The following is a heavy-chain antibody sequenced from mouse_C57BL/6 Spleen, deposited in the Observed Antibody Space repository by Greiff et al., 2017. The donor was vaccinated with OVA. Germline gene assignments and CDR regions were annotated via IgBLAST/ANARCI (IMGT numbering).Heavy chain of an antibody. D-gene: IGHD1-1*01. V-gene: IGHV14-2*01. CDR3: ARGYGSSYDAMDY. J-gene: IGHJ4*01. Sequence: EVKVEESGAELVKPGASVKLSCTASGLNIKDYYMHWVKQRPEQGLEWIGRIDPEDGETKYAPKFQVKATITADTSSTTAYLQLSSLTSEDTAVYYCARGYGSSYDAMDYWGQGTSVTVSS. CDR1: GLNIKDYY. CDR2: IDPEDGET.